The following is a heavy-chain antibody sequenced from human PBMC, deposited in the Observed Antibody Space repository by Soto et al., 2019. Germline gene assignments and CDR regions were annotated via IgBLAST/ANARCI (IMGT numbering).Heavy chain of an antibody. CDR3: ASEYGDYVGY. CDR2: ISYDGSKK. D-gene: IGHD4-17*01. Sequence: QVQLVESGGGVVQPGRSLRLSCTASGFTFRSYGMHWVRQAPGKGLEWVAVISYDGSKKYYADSVKGRFTISRDNSKNTLYIQINSLRVEDTAVYYCASEYGDYVGYWGKGTLVTVSS. J-gene: IGHJ4*02. V-gene: IGHV3-33*05. CDR1: GFTFRSYG.